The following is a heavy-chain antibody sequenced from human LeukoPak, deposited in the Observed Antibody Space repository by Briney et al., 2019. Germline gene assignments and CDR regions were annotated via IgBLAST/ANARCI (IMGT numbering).Heavy chain of an antibody. CDR2: ISYDGSNK. J-gene: IGHJ4*02. Sequence: GRSLTLSCAAYGFTFSSYAMHWVRQAPGKGLEWVAVISYDGSNKYYADSVKGRFTISRDNSKNTLYLQMNSLRAEDTAVYYCARDDSSGYWSLDYWGQGTLVTVSS. V-gene: IGHV3-30-3*01. CDR1: GFTFSSYA. D-gene: IGHD3-22*01. CDR3: ARDDSSGYWSLDY.